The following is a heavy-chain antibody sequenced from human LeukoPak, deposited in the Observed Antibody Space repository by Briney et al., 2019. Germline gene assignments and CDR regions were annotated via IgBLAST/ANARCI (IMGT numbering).Heavy chain of an antibody. CDR1: NDYIKDYY. D-gene: IGHD2-21*01. V-gene: IGHV4-4*07. Sequence: SETLCLTCTLSNDYIKDYYWSWIRQPAGKGLEWIGRVSQWNTNYNPSLMSRVTMSVQASKNQFSLKLNSATAADTAVYYCARQGSDNFFDSWGLGILVTVSS. CDR2: VSQWNT. J-gene: IGHJ4*02. CDR3: ARQGSDNFFDS.